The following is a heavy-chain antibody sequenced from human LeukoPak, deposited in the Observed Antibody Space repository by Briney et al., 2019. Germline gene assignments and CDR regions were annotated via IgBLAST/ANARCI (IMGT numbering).Heavy chain of an antibody. Sequence: GGSLRLSCAASGFTFSNDWMNWVRQPPGKGLEWVGCIKSKTDDGTTHYIAPVKGRFTNSRDDSKNTLYLQMNSLKTEDTAVYYCTTVGGYDYFDYWGQGTLVTVSS. CDR3: TTVGGYDYFDY. J-gene: IGHJ4*02. CDR1: GFTFSNDW. D-gene: IGHD5-12*01. CDR2: IKSKTDDGTT. V-gene: IGHV3-15*01.